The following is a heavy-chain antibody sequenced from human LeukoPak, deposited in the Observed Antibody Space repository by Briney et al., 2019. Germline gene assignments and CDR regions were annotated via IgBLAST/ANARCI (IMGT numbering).Heavy chain of an antibody. CDR3: AREYSSGWYELMDY. V-gene: IGHV4-59*01. CDR2: IYYSGST. J-gene: IGHJ4*02. D-gene: IGHD6-19*01. CDR1: GGSFSSYY. Sequence: PSETLSLTCAVYGGSFSSYYWSWIRQPPGKGLEWIGYIYYSGSTNYNPSLKSRVTISVDTSKNQFSLKLSSVTAADTAVYYCAREYSSGWYELMDYWGQGTLVTVSS.